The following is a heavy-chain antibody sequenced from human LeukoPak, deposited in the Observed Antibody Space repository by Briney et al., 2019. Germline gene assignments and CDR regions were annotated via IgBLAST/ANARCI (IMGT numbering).Heavy chain of an antibody. CDR1: GYTFTSHY. V-gene: IGHV1-46*01. D-gene: IGHD3-3*01. CDR2: INPSVGST. Sequence: GASVKVSCRASGYTFTSHYMHWVRQAPGQRLEWMGVINPSVGSTSYPQKFQGRVTMSRDTSTSTVYMELSSLKSEDTAVYYCAAPGASGFVGNFWSGPLDFWGQGALVTVSS. CDR3: AAPGASGFVGNFWSGPLDF. J-gene: IGHJ4*02.